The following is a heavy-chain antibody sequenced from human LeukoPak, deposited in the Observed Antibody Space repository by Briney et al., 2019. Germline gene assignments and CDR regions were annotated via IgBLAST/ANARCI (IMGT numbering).Heavy chain of an antibody. J-gene: IGHJ4*02. Sequence: GGSLRLSCAASGFTFSSYAMHWVRQAPGKGLEWVAVISYDGSNKYCADSVKGRFTISRDNSKNTLYLQMNSLRAEDTAVYYCAREIVVVVAATDYWGQGTLVTVSS. V-gene: IGHV3-30*04. CDR3: AREIVVVVAATDY. CDR1: GFTFSSYA. D-gene: IGHD2-15*01. CDR2: ISYDGSNK.